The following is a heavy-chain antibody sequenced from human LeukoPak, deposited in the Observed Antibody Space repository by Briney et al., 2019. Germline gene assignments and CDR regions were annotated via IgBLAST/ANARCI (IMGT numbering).Heavy chain of an antibody. Sequence: GGSLRLSCAASGFTFSSYAMHWVRQAPGKGLEWVAVISYDGSNKYYADSVKGRFTISRDNSKNTLYLQMNSLRAEDTAVYYCARGEDRWEPFRAAFDIWGQGTMVTVSS. J-gene: IGHJ3*02. CDR3: ARGEDRWEPFRAAFDI. V-gene: IGHV3-30*04. CDR2: ISYDGSNK. CDR1: GFTFSSYA. D-gene: IGHD1-26*01.